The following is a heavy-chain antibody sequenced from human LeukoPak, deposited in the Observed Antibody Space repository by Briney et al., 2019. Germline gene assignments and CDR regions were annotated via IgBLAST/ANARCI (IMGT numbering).Heavy chain of an antibody. D-gene: IGHD3-22*01. V-gene: IGHV4-39*07. CDR1: GGFISSSSYY. CDR3: ARDTYYYDSSGYWADY. J-gene: IGHJ4*02. Sequence: SETLSLTCTVSGGFISSSSYYWGWIRQPPGKGLEWIGSIYYSGSTYYNPSLKSRVTISVDTSKNQFSLKLSSVTAADTAVYYCARDTYYYDSSGYWADYWGQGTLVTVSS. CDR2: IYYSGST.